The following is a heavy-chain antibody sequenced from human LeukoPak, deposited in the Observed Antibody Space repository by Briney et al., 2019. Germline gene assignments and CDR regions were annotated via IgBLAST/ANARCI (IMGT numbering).Heavy chain of an antibody. CDR2: IYYTGST. J-gene: IGHJ4*02. CDR3: TRRRYYDPVGLDF. D-gene: IGHD3-22*01. V-gene: IGHV4-59*12. Sequence: SETLSLTCSVSGDTLSGYWWTWIRQPPGKGLEWIGIIYYTGSTDYNPSLKRRVTLSADTSKNQFSLKLTSVTAADTAVYYCTRRRYYDPVGLDFWGRGTLVTVSS. CDR1: GDTLSGYW.